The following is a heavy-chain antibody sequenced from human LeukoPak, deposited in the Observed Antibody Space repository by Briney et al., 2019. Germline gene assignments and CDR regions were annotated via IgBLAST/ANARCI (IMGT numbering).Heavy chain of an antibody. CDR2: INHSGST. J-gene: IGHJ4*02. V-gene: IGHV4-34*01. Sequence: SETLSLTCTVYGGSFSGYYWSWIRQPPGKGLEWIGEINHSGSTNYNPSLKSRVTISVDTSKNQFSLKLSSVTGADTAVYYCARASSGWYRLFDYWGQGTLVTVSS. CDR3: ARASSGWYRLFDY. CDR1: GGSFSGYY. D-gene: IGHD6-19*01.